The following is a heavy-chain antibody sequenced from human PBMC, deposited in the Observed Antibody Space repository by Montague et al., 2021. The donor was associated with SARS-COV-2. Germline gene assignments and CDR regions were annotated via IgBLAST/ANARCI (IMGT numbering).Heavy chain of an antibody. CDR3: TRGIDSYKTGY. CDR1: DGSVISTYPH. V-gene: IGHV4-61*01. J-gene: IGHJ4*02. CDR2: LFHIDTA. D-gene: IGHD6-13*01. Sequence: SETLSLTCTVADGSVISTYPHWHWLRQSPGRGLEWIGGYLFHIDTADYNASLRSRVTISVDTSKNQFSLKLTSVTAADTAVYYCTRGIDSYKTGYWGQGIQVTVSS.